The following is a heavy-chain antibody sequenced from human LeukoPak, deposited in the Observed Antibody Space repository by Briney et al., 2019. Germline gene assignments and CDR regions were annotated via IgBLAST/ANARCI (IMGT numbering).Heavy chain of an antibody. CDR1: GFTLSSYA. CDR3: ARNFMITY. V-gene: IGHV3-23*01. Sequence: RAGTLRLSCAASGFTLSSYAMSWVRQAPGKGLEWVSAISGSGGSTYYADSVKGRFTISRDNSKNTLYLQMNSLRAEDTAVYYCARNFMITYWGQGTLVTVSS. J-gene: IGHJ4*02. D-gene: IGHD3-16*01. CDR2: ISGSGGST.